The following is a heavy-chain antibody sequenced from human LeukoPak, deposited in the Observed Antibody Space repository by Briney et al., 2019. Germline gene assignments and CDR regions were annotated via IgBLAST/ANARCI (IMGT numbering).Heavy chain of an antibody. CDR3: ARAVRYYDILTGYRNWFDP. J-gene: IGHJ5*02. CDR1: GGSFSGYY. CDR2: INHSGST. V-gene: IGHV4-34*01. D-gene: IGHD3-9*01. Sequence: SETLSLTCAVYGGSFSGYYWSWIRQPPGKGLEWIGEINHSGSTNYNPSLKSRVTISVDTSKDQFSLKLSSVTAADTAVYYCARAVRYYDILTGYRNWFDPWGQGTLVTVSS.